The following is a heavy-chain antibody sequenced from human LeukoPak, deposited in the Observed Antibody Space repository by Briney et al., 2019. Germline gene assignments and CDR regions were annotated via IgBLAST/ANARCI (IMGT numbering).Heavy chain of an antibody. Sequence: GGSLRLSCAASGFPFSTYEMNWVRQAPGKGLEWVSYIRGSGSTSFYADSVRGRFTISRDNAKNSLYLEMNSLTAEDTAVYYCARDRYGDYGDAFDIWGQGTMVTVSS. CDR1: GFPFSTYE. D-gene: IGHD4-17*01. CDR2: IRGSGSTS. J-gene: IGHJ3*02. CDR3: ARDRYGDYGDAFDI. V-gene: IGHV3-48*03.